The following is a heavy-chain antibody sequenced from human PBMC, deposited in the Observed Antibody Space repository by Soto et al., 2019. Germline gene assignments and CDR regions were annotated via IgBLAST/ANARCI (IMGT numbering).Heavy chain of an antibody. D-gene: IGHD5-12*01. V-gene: IGHV3-30-3*01. J-gene: IGHJ6*02. CDR2: ISYDGSNK. CDR3: ARDKGWLQFSYYYGMDV. Sequence: SLRLSCAASGFTFSSYAMHWVRQAPGKGLEWVAVISYDGSNKYYADSVKGRFTISRDNSKNTLYLQMNSLRAEDTAVYYCARDKGWLQFSYYYGMDVWGQGTTVTVSS. CDR1: GFTFSSYA.